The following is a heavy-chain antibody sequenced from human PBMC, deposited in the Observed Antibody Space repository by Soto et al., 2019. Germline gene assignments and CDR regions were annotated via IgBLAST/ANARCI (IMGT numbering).Heavy chain of an antibody. D-gene: IGHD6-25*01. CDR2: ITTYNGNR. CDR3: ARGAQPTGAAADGASDY. J-gene: IGHJ4*02. V-gene: IGHV1-18*01. CDR1: GYTFKNYG. Sequence: QVQLVQSGPEVKNPGASVKVSCKASGYTFKNYGIKWVRQAPGQGLEWVGWITTYNGNRYSAEKFQGRVTMTTDTSTSTTYLALKGLTSDDTGVYYCARGAQPTGAAADGASDYWGQGTLVTVSS.